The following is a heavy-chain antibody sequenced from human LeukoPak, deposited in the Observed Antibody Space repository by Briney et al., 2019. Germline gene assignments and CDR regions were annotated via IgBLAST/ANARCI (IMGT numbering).Heavy chain of an antibody. Sequence: GASVKVSCKASGYTFSSDGISWVRQAPGQGLEWMGWISSYNGNTKYAEKLQGRVTMTTDTSTSTVYMELSSLRSEDTAVYYCAREIGPRQLHLWGSAFDYWGQGTLVTVSS. CDR3: AREIGPRQLHLWGSAFDY. J-gene: IGHJ4*02. D-gene: IGHD5-18*01. CDR2: ISSYNGNT. CDR1: GYTFSSDG. V-gene: IGHV1-18*01.